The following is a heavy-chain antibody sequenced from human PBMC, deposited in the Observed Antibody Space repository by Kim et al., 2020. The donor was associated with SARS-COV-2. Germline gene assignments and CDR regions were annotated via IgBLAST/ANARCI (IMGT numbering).Heavy chain of an antibody. D-gene: IGHD1-26*01. V-gene: IGHV3-48*03. J-gene: IGHJ3*02. CDR2: IDTTGIHI. CDR1: GFSFSNYE. CDR3: ARDRWVATRYPGPSDI. Sequence: GGSLRLSCAASGFSFSNYEMSWVRQAPGKGLEWVSYIDTTGIHIYYADSVKGRFTISRDNTKNSLFLQLSSLKVEDTALYYCARDRWVATRYPGPSDIWGQGTMVTVSS.